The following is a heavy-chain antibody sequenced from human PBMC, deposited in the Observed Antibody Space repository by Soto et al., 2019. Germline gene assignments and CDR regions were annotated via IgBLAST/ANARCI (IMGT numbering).Heavy chain of an antibody. Sequence: PSETLSLTCTVSGGSISNGYYYWSWIRQPPGKGLEWIGFIYYSGSTSYNPSLKSRLTMSVDMSKNQFSLKLSSVTAADAAVYYCARVRVLGETNRPFDYWGQGTLVTVSS. J-gene: IGHJ4*02. CDR2: IYYSGST. CDR1: GGSISNGYYY. D-gene: IGHD1-26*01. CDR3: ARVRVLGETNRPFDY. V-gene: IGHV4-30-4*01.